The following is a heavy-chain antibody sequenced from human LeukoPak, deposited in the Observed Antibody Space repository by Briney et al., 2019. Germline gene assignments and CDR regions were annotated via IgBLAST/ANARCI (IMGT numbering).Heavy chain of an antibody. V-gene: IGHV1-18*01. J-gene: IGHJ4*02. CDR3: ARDSHIAGVAYYFDY. CDR2: ISAYSGNT. CDR1: GYTFTAYG. D-gene: IGHD6-13*01. Sequence: ASVKVSCKASGYTFTAYGISWVCAAPEQRVEWRGYISAYSGNTNYAQKLQGRVTMTTDTSTSTAYMELRSLRSDDAAVYYCARDSHIAGVAYYFDYWGQGTLVTVSS.